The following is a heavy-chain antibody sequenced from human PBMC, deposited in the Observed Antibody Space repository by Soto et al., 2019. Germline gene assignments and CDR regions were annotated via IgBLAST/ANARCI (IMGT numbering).Heavy chain of an antibody. D-gene: IGHD2-15*01. Sequence: ASVNVSCKASGYTFNTYGITCVRQAPGQGLEWMGWINPNSGGTNYAQKFQGRVTMTRDTSISTAYMELSRLRSDDTAVYYCARDIVVVAAGDYWGQGTLVTVSS. V-gene: IGHV1-2*02. CDR2: INPNSGGT. CDR1: GYTFNTYG. J-gene: IGHJ4*02. CDR3: ARDIVVVAAGDY.